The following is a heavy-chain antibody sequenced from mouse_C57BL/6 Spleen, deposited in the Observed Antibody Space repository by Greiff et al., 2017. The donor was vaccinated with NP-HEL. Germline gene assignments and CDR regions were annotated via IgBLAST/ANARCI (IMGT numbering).Heavy chain of an antibody. Sequence: VQLVESGAELVKPGASVKISCKASGYAFSSYWMNWVKQRPGKGLEWIGQIYPGDGDTNYNGKFKGKATLTADKSSSTAYMQLSSLTSEDSAVYFCARLGSNPAWFAYWGQGTLVTVSA. D-gene: IGHD2-5*01. CDR1: GYAFSSYW. CDR2: IYPGDGDT. CDR3: ARLGSNPAWFAY. J-gene: IGHJ3*01. V-gene: IGHV1-80*01.